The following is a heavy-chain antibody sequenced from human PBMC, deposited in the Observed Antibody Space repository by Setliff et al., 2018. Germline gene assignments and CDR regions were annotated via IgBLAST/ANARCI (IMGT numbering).Heavy chain of an antibody. V-gene: IGHV3-7*03. J-gene: IGHJ4*02. D-gene: IGHD3-22*01. Sequence: GGSLRLSCAASGFTFSSYWMSWVRQAPGKGLECVANIKKDGSEKHYVDSVKGRFIIPRENAKNSLYLQMNRLRAEDTALYYCAKDRSRDYDDSSGYDHWGQGTLVTVSS. CDR1: GFTFSSYW. CDR3: AKDRSRDYDDSSGYDH. CDR2: IKKDGSEK.